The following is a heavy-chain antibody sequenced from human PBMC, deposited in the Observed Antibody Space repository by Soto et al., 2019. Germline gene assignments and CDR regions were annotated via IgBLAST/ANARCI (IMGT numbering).Heavy chain of an antibody. CDR1: PDTFNNYW. D-gene: IGHD2-15*01. V-gene: IGHV5-51*01. Sequence: GESLKISCKASPDTFNNYWIAWVRQMPGKGLEWMGVIYPDDSDTRYSPSFQGQVTISVDKSIRTVYLQWSSLKASDTAIYYCARVHIVMAVATTGNVPTTNWLDPWGQG. CDR3: ARVHIVMAVATTGNVPTTNWLDP. J-gene: IGHJ5*02. CDR2: IYPDDSDT.